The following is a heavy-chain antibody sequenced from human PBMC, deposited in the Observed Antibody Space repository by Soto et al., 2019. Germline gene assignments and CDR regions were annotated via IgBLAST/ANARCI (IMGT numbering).Heavy chain of an antibody. D-gene: IGHD2-15*01. Sequence: ASVKVFCKASGYIFTAYSMHWVRQAPGQGLEWMGVVNPSGGSTNYAQKFQGRITMTRDTSTSTVYMDLSSLTSEDTAVYYCAREENCSDGICYSEYFQRWGQGTLVTVSS. CDR3: AREENCSDGICYSEYFQR. J-gene: IGHJ1*01. V-gene: IGHV1-46*01. CDR1: GYIFTAYS. CDR2: VNPSGGST.